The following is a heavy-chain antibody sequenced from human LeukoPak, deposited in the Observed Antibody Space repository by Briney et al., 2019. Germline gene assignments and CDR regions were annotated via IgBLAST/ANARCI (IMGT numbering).Heavy chain of an antibody. CDR3: AKLGKYFDWTDGAFDI. V-gene: IGHV3-23*01. CDR2: ISGSGGST. CDR1: GFTFSSYA. D-gene: IGHD3-9*01. Sequence: GGSLRLSCAASGFTFSSYAMSWVRQAPGKGLEWVSAISGSGGSTYYADSVKGRFTISRDNSKNTLYLQMNSLRAEDTAVYYCAKLGKYFDWTDGAFDIWGQGTMVTVSS. J-gene: IGHJ3*02.